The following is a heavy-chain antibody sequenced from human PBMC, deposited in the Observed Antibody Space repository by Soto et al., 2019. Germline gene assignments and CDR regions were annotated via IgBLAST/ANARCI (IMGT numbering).Heavy chain of an antibody. J-gene: IGHJ4*02. CDR1: GGSVSGYY. CDR2: INHSGST. Sequence: SETLSLTCAVDGGSVSGYYWTWIGQPPGTGLEWIGEINHSGSTNYNPSLKSRVTISVDTSKNQFSLKLTSVTAADTAVYYCARDKITGLFDYWGQGTLVTVS. CDR3: ARDKITGLFDY. D-gene: IGHD2-8*02. V-gene: IGHV4-34*01.